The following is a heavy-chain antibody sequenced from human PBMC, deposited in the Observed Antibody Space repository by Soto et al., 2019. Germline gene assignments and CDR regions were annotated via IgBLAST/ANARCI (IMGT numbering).Heavy chain of an antibody. Sequence: VSLRLSCAASGFTFSSYSMNWVRQAPGKGLEWVSSISSSSSYIYYADSVKGRFTISRDNAKNSLYLQMNSLRAEDTAVYYWAREQEGGSGWGGYYYYGMDVWGQGTTVTVSS. V-gene: IGHV3-21*01. CDR2: ISSSSSYI. CDR1: GFTFSSYS. CDR3: AREQEGGSGWGGYYYYGMDV. D-gene: IGHD6-19*01. J-gene: IGHJ6*02.